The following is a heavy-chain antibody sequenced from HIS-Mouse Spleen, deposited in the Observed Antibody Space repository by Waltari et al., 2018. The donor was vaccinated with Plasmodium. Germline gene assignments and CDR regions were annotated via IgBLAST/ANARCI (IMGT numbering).Heavy chain of an antibody. CDR3: ARDGGSSTSCYLDY. J-gene: IGHJ4*02. CDR2: IYTSGST. V-gene: IGHV4-4*07. D-gene: IGHD2-2*01. Sequence: QVQLQESGPGLVKPSETLSLTCTVSGGSISSYYWSWIRQPAGKGLEWIGRIYTSGSTNYNPALKSRVTMSVDTPKNQFSLKLSSVTAADTAVYYCARDGGSSTSCYLDYWGQGTLVTVSS. CDR1: GGSISSYY.